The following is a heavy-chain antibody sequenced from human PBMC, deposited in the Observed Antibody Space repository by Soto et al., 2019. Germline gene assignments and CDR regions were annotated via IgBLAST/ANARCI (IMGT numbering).Heavy chain of an antibody. D-gene: IGHD1-26*01. V-gene: IGHV3-72*01. CDR1: GFIFSDHY. CDR3: ARDRTKVGGLGWYFDL. CDR2: IRNKADSYTT. Sequence: EVPLVESGGGLVQPGGSLRLSCAAAGFIFSDHYMDWVRQAPGKGLEWVGRIRNKADSYTTEYAASVEGRFTISRDDSKNSLYLQMNSLKTEDTAVYYCARDRTKVGGLGWYFDLWGRGTLVSVSS. J-gene: IGHJ2*01.